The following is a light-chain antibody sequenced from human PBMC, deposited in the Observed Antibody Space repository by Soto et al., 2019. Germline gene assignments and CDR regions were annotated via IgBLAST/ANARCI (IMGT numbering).Light chain of an antibody. J-gene: IGKJ1*01. CDR1: QRVGSN. CDR2: GAS. Sequence: EIVMTQSPATLSVSPGERATLSCRASQRVGSNLAWYQQKPGQAPRLLIYGASTRATGIPARFSGSWSGTEFTLTISSLQSEDFAVYYCQQYNNWRTFGQGTKVEIK. CDR3: QQYNNWRT. V-gene: IGKV3-15*01.